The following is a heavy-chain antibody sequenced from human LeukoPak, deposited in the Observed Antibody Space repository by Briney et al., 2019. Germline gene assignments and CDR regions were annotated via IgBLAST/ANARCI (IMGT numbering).Heavy chain of an antibody. Sequence: QSGGSLRLSCAASGFSFSTYWMSWVRQAPGKGLEWVANIKQDGSEKYYVDSVKGRFTISRDNAKNSLYLQMNSLRVEDTAVYYCARGAGYCSSTGCYGSDWFDSWGQGALVTVSS. CDR2: IKQDGSEK. CDR3: ARGAGYCSSTGCYGSDWFDS. D-gene: IGHD2-2*01. V-gene: IGHV3-7*05. J-gene: IGHJ5*01. CDR1: GFSFSTYW.